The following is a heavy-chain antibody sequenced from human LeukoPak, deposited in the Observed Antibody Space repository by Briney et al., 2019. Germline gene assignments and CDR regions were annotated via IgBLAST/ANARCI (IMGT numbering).Heavy chain of an antibody. CDR3: ARDISSSWPYYYYYGMDV. J-gene: IGHJ6*02. CDR2: INPSGGST. V-gene: IGHV1-46*01. D-gene: IGHD6-13*01. Sequence: ASVKVSCKASGGTFSSYAISWVRQAPGQGLEWMGIINPSGGSTSYAQKFQGRVTMTRDTSTSTVYMELSSLRSEDTVVYYCARDISSSWPYYYYYGMDVWGQGTTVTVSS. CDR1: GGTFSSYA.